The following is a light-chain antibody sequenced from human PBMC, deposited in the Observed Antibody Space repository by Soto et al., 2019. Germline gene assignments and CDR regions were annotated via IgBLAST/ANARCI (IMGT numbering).Light chain of an antibody. Sequence: QSVLTQPPSASGSPGQSVTISCTGTSSDVGGYNFVSWYQHHPGKAPKLIIYEVTQRPSGVPDRFSGSKSGNTASLTVSGLQADDEADYFCSSYAGSDMGVFGTGTKLTVL. V-gene: IGLV2-8*01. CDR3: SSYAGSDMGV. CDR1: SSDVGGYNF. CDR2: EVT. J-gene: IGLJ1*01.